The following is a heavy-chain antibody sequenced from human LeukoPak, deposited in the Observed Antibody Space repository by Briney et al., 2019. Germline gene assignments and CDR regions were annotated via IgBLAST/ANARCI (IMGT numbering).Heavy chain of an antibody. CDR2: MNPNSGNT. D-gene: IGHD3-10*01. V-gene: IGHV1-8*01. CDR1: GYTFTSYD. J-gene: IGHJ4*02. Sequence: ASVKVSCKASGYTFTSYDINWVRRATGQGLEWMGWMNPNSGNTGYAQKLQGRVTMTTDTSTSTAYMELRSLRSDDTAVYYCARVVPYYYGSGSTFDYWGQGTLVTVSS. CDR3: ARVVPYYYGSGSTFDY.